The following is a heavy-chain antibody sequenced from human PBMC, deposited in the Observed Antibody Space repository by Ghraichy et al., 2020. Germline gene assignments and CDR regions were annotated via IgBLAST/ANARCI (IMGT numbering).Heavy chain of an antibody. V-gene: IGHV4-59*01. CDR3: ASGGNWFDP. J-gene: IGHJ5*02. D-gene: IGHD3-16*01. Sequence: SETLSLTCSVSGGSISSYYWSWIRQPPGKGLEWIGYIYYSGSTNYNPSLKSRVTMSVNTSKNQFSLKLYSVTAADTAVYYCASGGNWFDPWGQGTLVTVSS. CDR1: GGSISSYY. CDR2: IYYSGST.